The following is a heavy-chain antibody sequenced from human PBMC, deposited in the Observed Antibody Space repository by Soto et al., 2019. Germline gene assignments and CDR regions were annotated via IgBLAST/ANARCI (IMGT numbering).Heavy chain of an antibody. D-gene: IGHD1-26*01. CDR2: INPSIGTT. CDR1: GYTFTNQN. V-gene: IGHV1-46*03. Sequence: ASVKVSCKASGYTFTNQNMHWVRQAPGQGLEWMGVINPSIGTTTYAQKFQGRVTMTSDTSTSSVYMEVSSLRSEDTAVYYYISTLGARFDYWGQGTLVTVSS. J-gene: IGHJ4*02. CDR3: ISTLGARFDY.